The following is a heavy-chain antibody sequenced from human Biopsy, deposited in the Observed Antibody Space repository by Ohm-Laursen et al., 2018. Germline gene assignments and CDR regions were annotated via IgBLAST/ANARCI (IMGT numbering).Heavy chain of an antibody. V-gene: IGHV3-23*01. CDR1: GFTFSDYA. J-gene: IGHJ4*02. Sequence: SLRLSCSAPGFTFSDYAMPWVRQAPGKGLDWVSGVGGSGDSTYYADSVKGRFSISRDNSNNTLYLQMNSLRVDDTAVYYCAKTRGEARAAANFWGQGTLVTVSS. CDR3: AKTRGEARAAANF. D-gene: IGHD6-13*01. CDR2: VGGSGDST.